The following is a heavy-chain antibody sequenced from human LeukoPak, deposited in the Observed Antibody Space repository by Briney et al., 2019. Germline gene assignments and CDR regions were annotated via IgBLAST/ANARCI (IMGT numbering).Heavy chain of an antibody. J-gene: IGHJ6*02. CDR2: MNPKTGNT. Sequence: ASVKVSCKASGYTFQNFDIHWVRQATGQERAWMGWMNPKTGNTGNAEPLQGRVTMTRNTCISTAYVELSSLRSDDTALYYCARGGVYGSGNSAYYCNGMEVWGQGTLVTVSS. CDR1: GYTFQNFD. CDR3: ARGGVYGSGNSAYYCNGMEV. V-gene: IGHV1-8*01. D-gene: IGHD3-10*01.